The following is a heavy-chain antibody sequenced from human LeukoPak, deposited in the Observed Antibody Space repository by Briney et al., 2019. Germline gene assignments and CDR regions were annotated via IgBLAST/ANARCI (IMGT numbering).Heavy chain of an antibody. CDR2: IYPGDSDT. Sequence: GESLKSSCKGSGYSFTSYWIGWVRQMPGKGLEWMGIIYPGDSDTRYSPSFQGQVTISADKSISTAYLQWSSLKASDTTMYYCARRYYGSGSSSPPWFDPWGQGTLVTVSS. CDR3: ARRYYGSGSSSPPWFDP. D-gene: IGHD3-10*01. J-gene: IGHJ5*02. CDR1: GYSFTSYW. V-gene: IGHV5-51*01.